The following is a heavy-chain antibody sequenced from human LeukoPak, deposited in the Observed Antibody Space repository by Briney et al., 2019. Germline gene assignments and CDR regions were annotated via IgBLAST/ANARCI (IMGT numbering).Heavy chain of an antibody. CDR2: IYPGDSDT. V-gene: IGHV5-51*01. J-gene: IGHJ4*02. CDR1: GYIFTTYW. CDR3: ARLESRAAAGGLVVYYFDY. D-gene: IGHD6-13*01. Sequence: GESLKISCKGSGYIFTTYWIGWVRHMPGKGLEWMGIIYPGDSDTIYSPSFQGQVTISADKSISTAYLQWSSLKASDTAMYYCARLESRAAAGGLVVYYFDYWGQGTLVTVSS.